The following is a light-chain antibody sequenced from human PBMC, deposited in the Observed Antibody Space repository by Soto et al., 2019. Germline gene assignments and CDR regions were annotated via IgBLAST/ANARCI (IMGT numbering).Light chain of an antibody. CDR1: SSDVGGYNY. J-gene: IGLJ2*01. CDR3: SSYAGSSTFVV. Sequence: QSALTQPASVSGSPGQSITISCTGTSSDVGGYNYVSWYQQHPGKAPKLMIYEVSNRPSRVSNRFSGSKSGNTASLTISGLQAEDEADYYCSSYAGSSTFVVFGGGTKLTVL. V-gene: IGLV2-14*01. CDR2: EVS.